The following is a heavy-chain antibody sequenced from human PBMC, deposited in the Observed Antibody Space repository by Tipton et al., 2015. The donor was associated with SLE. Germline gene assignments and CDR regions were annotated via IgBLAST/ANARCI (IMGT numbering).Heavy chain of an antibody. CDR3: VRGLGEIDYGDYGDL. V-gene: IGHV4-31*03. J-gene: IGHJ5*02. CDR2: IYYSGST. D-gene: IGHD4-17*01. CDR1: GGSISSGGYY. Sequence: TLSLTCTVSGGSISSGGYYWSWIRQHPGKGLEWIGYIYYSGSTYYNPSLKSRVTISVDTSKNQFSLRLTSVTAADTAVYYCVRGLGEIDYGDYGDLWGQGTLVTVSS.